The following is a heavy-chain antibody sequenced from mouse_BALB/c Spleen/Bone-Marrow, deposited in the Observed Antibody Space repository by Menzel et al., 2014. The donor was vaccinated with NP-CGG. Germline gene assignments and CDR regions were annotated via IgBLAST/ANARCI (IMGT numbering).Heavy chain of an antibody. Sequence: EVQLQQSGAELVKPGASVKLSCTASGFNIKDTYMHWVKQRPEQGLEWIGRIDPANGNTKYDPKFQDKATITTDTSTNTAYLQLSSLTSEDTAVYYCARDDYDDYCAMDYWGQGTSVTVSS. CDR2: IDPANGNT. V-gene: IGHV14-3*02. CDR3: ARDDYDDYCAMDY. CDR1: GFNIKDTY. J-gene: IGHJ4*01. D-gene: IGHD2-4*01.